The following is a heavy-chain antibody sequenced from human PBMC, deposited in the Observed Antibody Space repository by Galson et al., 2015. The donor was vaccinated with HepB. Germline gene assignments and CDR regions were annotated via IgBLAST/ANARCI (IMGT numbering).Heavy chain of an antibody. CDR3: AKDFRYDFWSGHDYWYFDL. Sequence: SVKVSCKASGGTFSSYAISWVRQAPGQGLEWMGGIVPIFGTANYAQKFQGRVTITADESTSTAYMELSSLRSEDTAVYYCAKDFRYDFWSGHDYWYFDLWGRGTLVTVSS. CDR2: IVPIFGTA. CDR1: GGTFSSYA. V-gene: IGHV1-69*13. D-gene: IGHD3-3*01. J-gene: IGHJ2*01.